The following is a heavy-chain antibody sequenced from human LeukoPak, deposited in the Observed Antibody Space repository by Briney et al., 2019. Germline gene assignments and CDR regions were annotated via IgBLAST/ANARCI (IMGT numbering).Heavy chain of an antibody. J-gene: IGHJ4*02. Sequence: ASVKVSCKASGGTFSSYAISWVRQAPGQGLEWMGRIIPILGIANYAQKFQGRVTITADKSTSTAYMELSSLRSEDTAVYYCARKYCSGGSCYVLWGQGTLVTVSS. CDR1: GGTFSSYA. D-gene: IGHD2-15*01. CDR3: ARKYCSGGSCYVL. V-gene: IGHV1-69*04. CDR2: IIPILGIA.